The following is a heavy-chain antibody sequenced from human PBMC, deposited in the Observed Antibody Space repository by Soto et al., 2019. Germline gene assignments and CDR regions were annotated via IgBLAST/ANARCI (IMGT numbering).Heavy chain of an antibody. CDR2: IIPISGTT. CDR1: GGSFTNHA. Sequence: ASVKVSCKASGGSFTNHALSWARQAPGQGPEWMGGIIPISGTTNYAQKFQGRVTITADESMTTAYMELSSLRYEDSAIYYCARGPDRSGFYLFDYWGQGTLVTVSS. V-gene: IGHV1-69*13. CDR3: ARGPDRSGFYLFDY. J-gene: IGHJ4*02. D-gene: IGHD3-22*01.